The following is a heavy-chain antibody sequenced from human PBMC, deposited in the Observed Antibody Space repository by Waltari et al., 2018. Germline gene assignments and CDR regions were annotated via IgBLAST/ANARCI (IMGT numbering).Heavy chain of an antibody. D-gene: IGHD1-26*01. CDR2: MNPKSGNT. Sequence: QVQLVQSGAEVKKPGASVKVSCQASGDTFTRCDSNWVRPASGQGLEWRGWMNPKSGNTNYAQKFLGRVTMTMDISVNTAYMELSSLTSEDTAVYYCAAEKWERQGGYYYFGMDVWGQGTTVTVSS. CDR3: AAEKWERQGGYYYFGMDV. J-gene: IGHJ6*02. V-gene: IGHV1-8*01. CDR1: GDTFTRCD.